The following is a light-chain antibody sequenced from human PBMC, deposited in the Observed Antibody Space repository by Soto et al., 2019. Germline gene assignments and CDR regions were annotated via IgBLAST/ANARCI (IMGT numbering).Light chain of an antibody. J-gene: IGLJ3*02. Sequence: QSVLTQPPSASGTPGQRVTISCSGTTSNIGTNYVYWYQQLPGTAPKLLIYRDHERPSGVPDRFSGSKSDTSASLAISGLRSEDEGDYYCAAWGDSLNVRLFGGGTKVTVL. CDR1: TSNIGTNY. CDR3: AAWGDSLNVRL. V-gene: IGLV1-47*01. CDR2: RDH.